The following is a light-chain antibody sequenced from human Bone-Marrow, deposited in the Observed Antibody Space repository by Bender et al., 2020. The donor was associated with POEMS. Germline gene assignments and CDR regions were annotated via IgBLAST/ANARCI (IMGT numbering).Light chain of an antibody. CDR3: LSYTSSSTYV. V-gene: IGLV2-14*02. J-gene: IGLJ1*01. Sequence: QSALTQPASVSGSPGQSITISCTGTSSDVGSYNFVSWYQQHPGKAPKLIIFEGTERPSGVSDRFSGSKSGNTASLTISGRQAEDESDYSCLSYTSSSTYVFGSGTTVTVL. CDR1: SSDVGSYNF. CDR2: EGT.